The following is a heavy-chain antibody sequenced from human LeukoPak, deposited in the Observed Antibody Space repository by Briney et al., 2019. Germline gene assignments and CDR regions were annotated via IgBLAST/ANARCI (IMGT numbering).Heavy chain of an antibody. J-gene: IGHJ4*02. D-gene: IGHD6-13*01. CDR3: ATSGLIAATAPHFDY. V-gene: IGHV1-3*01. CDR2: INVGNGNT. Sequence: GASVKVSCKASRYTFISYAMHWVRQAPGQRLEWMGWINVGNGNTKYSQKFQGRVTVTRDTSASTAYMELSSLRSEDTAVYYCATSGLIAATAPHFDYWGQGTLVTVSS. CDR1: RYTFISYA.